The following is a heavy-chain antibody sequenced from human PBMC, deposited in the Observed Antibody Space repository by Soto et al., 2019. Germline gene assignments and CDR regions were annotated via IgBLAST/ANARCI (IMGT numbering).Heavy chain of an antibody. D-gene: IGHD4-17*01. CDR1: GGSISSSSYY. Sequence: ETLSLTCTVSGGSISSSSYYWGWIRQPPGKGLEWIGSIYYSGSTYYNPSLKSRVTISVDTSKNQFSLKLSSVTAADTAVYYCARRAYYGDYVGGTYYFDYWGQGTLVTVSS. J-gene: IGHJ4*02. V-gene: IGHV4-39*01. CDR2: IYYSGST. CDR3: ARRAYYGDYVGGTYYFDY.